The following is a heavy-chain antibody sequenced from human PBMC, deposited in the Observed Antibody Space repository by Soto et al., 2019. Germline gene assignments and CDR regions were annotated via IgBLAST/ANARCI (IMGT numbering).Heavy chain of an antibody. CDR2: ISAYNGNT. CDR1: DYTFTSYG. D-gene: IGHD6-19*01. J-gene: IGHJ6*02. V-gene: IGHV1-18*01. Sequence: ASVKVSWKASDYTFTSYGISWVRQAPGQGLEWMGWISAYNGNTNYAQKLQGRVTMTTDTSTSTAYMELRSLRSDDTAVYYCGRVGYSSGWYSGYYYYGMDVWGQGTTVTVSS. CDR3: GRVGYSSGWYSGYYYYGMDV.